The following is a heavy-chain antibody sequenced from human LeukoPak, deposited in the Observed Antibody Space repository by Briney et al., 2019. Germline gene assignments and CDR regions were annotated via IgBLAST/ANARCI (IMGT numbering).Heavy chain of an antibody. Sequence: ASVKVSCKASGYTFTSYGISWVRQAPGQGLEWMGWISDYNGNTNYAQKLQGRVTMTTDTSTSTDYMELRSLRSDDTAVYYCAREWELLDWYAFDLWGQGTMVTVSS. D-gene: IGHD1-26*01. V-gene: IGHV1-18*01. CDR1: GYTFTSYG. CDR2: ISDYNGNT. J-gene: IGHJ3*01. CDR3: AREWELLDWYAFDL.